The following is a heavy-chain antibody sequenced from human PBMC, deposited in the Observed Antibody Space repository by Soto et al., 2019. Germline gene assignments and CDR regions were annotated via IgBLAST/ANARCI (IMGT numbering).Heavy chain of an antibody. CDR3: ARVIEGCYQGRYYYGMDV. D-gene: IGHD6-19*01. V-gene: IGHV4-61*01. CDR2: IYYSGST. J-gene: IGHJ6*02. CDR1: GGSVSSGSYY. Sequence: QVQLQESGPGLVKPSETLSLTCTVSGGSVSSGSYYWSWIRQPPGKGLEWIGYIYYSGSTNYNPSLKSRVTISVDTSKNQFSLKLSSVTAADTAVYYCARVIEGCYQGRYYYGMDVWGQGTTVTVSS.